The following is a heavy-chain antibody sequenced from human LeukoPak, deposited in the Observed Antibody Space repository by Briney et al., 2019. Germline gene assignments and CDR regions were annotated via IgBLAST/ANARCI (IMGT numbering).Heavy chain of an antibody. V-gene: IGHV3-23*01. CDR1: GFTFSSYA. CDR2: ISGSGGST. D-gene: IGHD2-21*02. Sequence: GGSLRLSCSASGFTFSSYAMNWVRQAPGKGLEWVSAISGSGGSTHYADSVKGRFTISRDNSKNTLYLQMNSLRAEDTAVYYCAKDLGIVVVTAFDYWGQGTLVTVSS. CDR3: AKDLGIVVVTAFDY. J-gene: IGHJ4*02.